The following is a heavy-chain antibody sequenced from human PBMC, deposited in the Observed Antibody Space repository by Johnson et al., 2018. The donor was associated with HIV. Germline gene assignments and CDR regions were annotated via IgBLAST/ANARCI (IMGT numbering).Heavy chain of an antibody. CDR3: ARVMVWGDAFDI. Sequence: QVQLVESGGGVVQPGRSLRLSCAASGFTFSSYAMHWVRQAPGKGLEWVAVISYDGSNKYYADSVKGRFTISRDNSKNTLYLKMNSLRAEDTAVYYCARVMVWGDAFDIWGQGTMVTVSS. CDR1: GFTFSSYA. J-gene: IGHJ3*02. CDR2: ISYDGSNK. D-gene: IGHD3-10*01. V-gene: IGHV3-30*04.